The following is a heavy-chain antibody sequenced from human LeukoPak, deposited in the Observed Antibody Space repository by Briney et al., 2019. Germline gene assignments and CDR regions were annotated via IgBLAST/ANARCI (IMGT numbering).Heavy chain of an antibody. Sequence: SVKVSCKASGGTFSSYAISWVRQAPGQGLEWMGRIIPILGIANYAQKFQGRVTITADKSTSTAYMELSSLRSEDTAVYYCARDPGGQKWGYSSGWYSHGFDYWGQGTLVTVSS. CDR2: IIPILGIA. CDR1: GGTFSSYA. J-gene: IGHJ4*02. V-gene: IGHV1-69*04. CDR3: ARDPGGQKWGYSSGWYSHGFDY. D-gene: IGHD6-19*01.